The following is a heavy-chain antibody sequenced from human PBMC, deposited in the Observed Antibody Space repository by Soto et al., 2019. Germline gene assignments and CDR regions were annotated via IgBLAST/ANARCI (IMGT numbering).Heavy chain of an antibody. CDR1: GGTFSSYT. CDR3: ARDDSRGCFSY. V-gene: IGHV1-69*04. D-gene: IGHD6-19*01. J-gene: IGHJ4*02. CDR2: IIPILGIA. Sequence: ASVKVSCKASGGTFSSYTISWVRQAPGQGLEWMGRIIPILGIANYAQKLQGRVTITADKSTSTAYMELSSLRSEDTAVYYCARDDSRGCFSYWGQGTLVTVSS.